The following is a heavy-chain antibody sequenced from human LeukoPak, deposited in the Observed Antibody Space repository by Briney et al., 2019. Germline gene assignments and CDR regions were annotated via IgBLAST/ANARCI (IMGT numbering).Heavy chain of an antibody. V-gene: IGHV4-59*01. CDR3: ARGTFYDSSGYYYVGAEGPFDY. D-gene: IGHD3-22*01. CDR2: IYYSGST. Sequence: KSSETLSLTCTVSGGSISSYYWSWIRQPPGKGLEWIGYIYYSGSTNYNPSLKSRVTISVDTSKNQFSLKLSSVTAADTAVYYCARGTFYDSSGYYYVGAEGPFDYWGQGTLVTVS. CDR1: GGSISSYY. J-gene: IGHJ4*02.